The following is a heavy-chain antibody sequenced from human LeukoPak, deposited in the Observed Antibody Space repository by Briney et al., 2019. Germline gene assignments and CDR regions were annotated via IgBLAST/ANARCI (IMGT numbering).Heavy chain of an antibody. CDR3: AKDHLEWVVPAAIDY. CDR2: IRYDGSNK. CDR1: GSTFSSYG. J-gene: IGHJ4*02. Sequence: GRSLRLSCAASGSTFSSYGMDWVHQAPGKGLEWVAFIRYDGSNKYYADSVKGRFTISRDNSKNTLYLQMNSLRAEDTAVYYCAKDHLEWVVPAAIDYWGQGTLVTVSS. D-gene: IGHD2-2*01. V-gene: IGHV3-30*02.